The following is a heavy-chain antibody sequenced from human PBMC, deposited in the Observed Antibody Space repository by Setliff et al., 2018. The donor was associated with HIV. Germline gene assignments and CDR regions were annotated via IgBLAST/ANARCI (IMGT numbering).Heavy chain of an antibody. V-gene: IGHV3-49*04. CDR3: TSSGANYYDRSVYPGY. Sequence: HPGGSLRLSCTASGFTFGDFAVTWVRQAPGKGLEWVGFIRSKAYGGTTDYAASVKGRFTISRDDSKSIGYLQMNSLKTEDTAVYYCTSSGANYYDRSVYPGYWGQGTLVT. CDR2: IRSKAYGGTT. CDR1: GFTFGDFA. D-gene: IGHD3-22*01. J-gene: IGHJ4*02.